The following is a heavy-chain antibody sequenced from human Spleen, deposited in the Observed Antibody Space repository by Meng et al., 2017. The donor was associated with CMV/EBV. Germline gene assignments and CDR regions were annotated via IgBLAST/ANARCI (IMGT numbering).Heavy chain of an antibody. D-gene: IGHD3-16*02. V-gene: IGHV3-23*01. CDR1: GFTFSSYA. J-gene: IGHJ4*02. Sequence: GESLKISCAASGFTFSSYAMSWVRQAPGKGLEWVSAISGSGGSTYYADSVKGRFTISRDNFKNTLYLQMNSLRVEDTALYYCAKGLDGYVWGTYRLFDHWGQGTLVTVSS. CDR2: ISGSGGST. CDR3: AKGLDGYVWGTYRLFDH.